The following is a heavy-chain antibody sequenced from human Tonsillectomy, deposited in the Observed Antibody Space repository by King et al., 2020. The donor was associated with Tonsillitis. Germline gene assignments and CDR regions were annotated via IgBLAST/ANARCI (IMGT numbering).Heavy chain of an antibody. CDR3: ARYTTSYYFDY. D-gene: IGHD6-6*01. Sequence: VQLQESGPGLVKPSETLSLTCAVSGYSITSNSYWAWIRQPPGKGLEWIATIYHSVVTYYKTSLRSRVSISADTSKNQFSLHLTSVTAADTAVYYCARYTTSYYFDYWGQGVLATVSS. J-gene: IGHJ4*02. CDR1: GYSITSNSY. CDR2: IYHSVVT. V-gene: IGHV4-38-2*01.